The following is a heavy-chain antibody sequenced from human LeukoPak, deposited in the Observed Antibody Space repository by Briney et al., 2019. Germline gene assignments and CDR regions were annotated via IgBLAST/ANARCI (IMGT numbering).Heavy chain of an antibody. CDR1: GFTFDNYA. J-gene: IGHJ2*01. CDR3: AKDIGVTATLYFDL. D-gene: IGHD2-21*02. V-gene: IGHV3-9*01. Sequence: GRSLRLSCAASGFTFDNYAMHWVRQAPGKGLEWVSGISWNSGNIVYADSVKGRFTISRDNAKNSLYLQMNSLRPEDTALYYCAKDIGVTATLYFDLWGRGTLVTVSS. CDR2: ISWNSGNI.